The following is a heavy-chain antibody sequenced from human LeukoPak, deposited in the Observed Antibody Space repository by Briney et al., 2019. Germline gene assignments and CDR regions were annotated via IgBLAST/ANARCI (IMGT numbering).Heavy chain of an antibody. D-gene: IGHD3-10*01. V-gene: IGHV3-7*01. J-gene: IGHJ6*02. Sequence: QSGGSLRLSCAASGFTFSSYAMSWVRQAPGKGLEWVANIIEDGSKKYYVDSVEGRFTISRDNAKNSVYLQMNSLRAEDTGLYYCARRRYGTGMDVWGQGTTVTVSS. CDR1: GFTFSSYA. CDR3: ARRRYGTGMDV. CDR2: IIEDGSKK.